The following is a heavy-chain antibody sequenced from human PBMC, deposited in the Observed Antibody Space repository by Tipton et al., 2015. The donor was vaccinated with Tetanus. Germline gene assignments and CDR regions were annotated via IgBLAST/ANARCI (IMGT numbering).Heavy chain of an antibody. Sequence: TLSLTCSVSRGSFRSDDYQWNWIRQAPGKGLEWIGYIYSPGTTSYAPSLRGRATISFDSVKNHFSLSLSSVTASVTAMYYCARDGGNFFYYGMNVWGQATAFTVSS. J-gene: IGHJ6*02. D-gene: IGHD1-26*01. CDR2: IYSPGTT. CDR1: RGSFRSDDYQ. V-gene: IGHV4-30-4*01. CDR3: ARDGGNFFYYGMNV.